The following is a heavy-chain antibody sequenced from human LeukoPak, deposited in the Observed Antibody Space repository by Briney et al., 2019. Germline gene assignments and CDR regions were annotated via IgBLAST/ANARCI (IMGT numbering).Heavy chain of an antibody. CDR2: IIPIFGTA. Sequence: GASVKVSCKASGGTFSSYATSWVRQAPGQGLEWMGGIIPIFGTANYAQKFQGRVTITADESTSTAYMELSSLRSEDTAVYYCARSYSSGWRLADYWGQGTLVTVSS. J-gene: IGHJ4*02. CDR3: ARSYSSGWRLADY. V-gene: IGHV1-69*13. D-gene: IGHD6-19*01. CDR1: GGTFSSYA.